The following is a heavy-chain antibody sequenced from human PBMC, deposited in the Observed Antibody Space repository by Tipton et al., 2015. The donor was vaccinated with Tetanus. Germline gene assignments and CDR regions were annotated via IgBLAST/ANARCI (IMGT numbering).Heavy chain of an antibody. J-gene: IGHJ4*02. Sequence: QAGPEVKKPGASVKVSCKASGYTFTSYGISWVRQAPGQGLEWMGWISAYNGNTNYAQKLQGRVTMTTDTSKSTAYMELRSLRSDVTAVYFCAIYCYDGSGPGLGSFDYWGQGTLVTVSS. CDR2: ISAYNGNT. V-gene: IGHV1-18*01. CDR3: AIYCYDGSGPGLGSFDY. CDR1: GYTFTSYG. D-gene: IGHD3-22*01.